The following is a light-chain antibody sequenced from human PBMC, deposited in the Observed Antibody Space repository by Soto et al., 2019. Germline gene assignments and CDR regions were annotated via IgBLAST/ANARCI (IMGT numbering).Light chain of an antibody. CDR2: GNS. Sequence: QLVLTQPPSVSGAPGQRVTISCTGSSSNIGAGYDVHWYQQLPGTAPKLLIYGNSNRPSGVPDRFSGSKSGTSASLAITGLEDEDEADYYCQSYDSILSVVFGGGTKLTVL. V-gene: IGLV1-40*01. CDR3: QSYDSILSVV. CDR1: SSNIGAGYD. J-gene: IGLJ2*01.